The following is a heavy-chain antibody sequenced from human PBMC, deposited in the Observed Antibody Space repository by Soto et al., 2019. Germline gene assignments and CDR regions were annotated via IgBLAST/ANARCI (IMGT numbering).Heavy chain of an antibody. V-gene: IGHV3-53*01. J-gene: IGHJ4*02. CDR1: GFTLSRNR. D-gene: IGHD3-3*01. CDR3: ARVGTSESFFDY. Sequence: TGGSLRLSCVVSGFTLSRNRMTWVRQAPGQGLEWVSDLYFYGSANYADSVRGRFTISKDDSKNTLFLQMNNLRAEDTAVYYCARVGTSESFFDYWGQGTLVTVSS. CDR2: LYFYGSA.